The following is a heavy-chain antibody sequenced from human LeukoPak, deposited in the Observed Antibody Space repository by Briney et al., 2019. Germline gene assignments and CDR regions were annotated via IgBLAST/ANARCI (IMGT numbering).Heavy chain of an antibody. D-gene: IGHD6-6*01. J-gene: IGHJ6*02. CDR2: INHRGST. V-gene: IGHV4-34*01. CDR3: ARGVHYYYGMDV. Sequence: NPSETLSLTCAVYGGSFSGYYWSWIRQPPGKGLEWIGEINHRGSTNYNPSLQSRVTISVDTSKNPFSLKLSSLTAADTAVYYCARGVHYYYGMDVWGQGTTVTVSS. CDR1: GGSFSGYY.